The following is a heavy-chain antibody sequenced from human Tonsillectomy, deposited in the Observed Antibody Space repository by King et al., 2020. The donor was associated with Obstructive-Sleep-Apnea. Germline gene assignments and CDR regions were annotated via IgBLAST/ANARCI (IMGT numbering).Heavy chain of an antibody. CDR2: ISYDGYSK. J-gene: IGHJ6*02. CDR1: GFMFDTYV. Sequence: VQLVESGGGLVQPGRSLSLSCAASGFMFDTYVIHCVRQAPGKGLEWVALISYDGYSKYYADSVKGRFTISRDNSRNRIFLQMNSLRVEDTALYYCARHKSLFDGMDVWGQGTTVTVSS. V-gene: IGHV3-30*04. CDR3: ARHKSLFDGMDV. D-gene: IGHD3-10*02.